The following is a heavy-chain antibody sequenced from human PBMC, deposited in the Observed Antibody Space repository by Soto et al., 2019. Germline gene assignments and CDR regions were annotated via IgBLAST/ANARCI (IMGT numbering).Heavy chain of an antibody. V-gene: IGHV4-31*03. Sequence: QVQLQESGPGLVKPSQTLSLTCTVSGGSTRSGGYYWTWIRQHPGKGPEWIGYIYSSGTTYYNPSLESRVTMSLNTSKNQFSLKLNSVTAADTAMYYCARDRGGYGSLDYWGQGTLVTVSS. J-gene: IGHJ4*02. CDR1: GGSTRSGGYY. D-gene: IGHD6-13*01. CDR3: ARDRGGYGSLDY. CDR2: IYSSGTT.